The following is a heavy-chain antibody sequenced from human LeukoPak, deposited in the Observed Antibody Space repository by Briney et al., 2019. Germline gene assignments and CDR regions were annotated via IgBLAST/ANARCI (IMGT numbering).Heavy chain of an antibody. J-gene: IGHJ4*02. CDR1: GFSFSTYS. CDR3: ARVRVGATFDY. V-gene: IGHV3-7*01. Sequence: GGSLRLSCAASGFSFSTYSMTWARQAPGKGLEYVANINQGGSDKYYVDSVKGRFTISRDNSKNTLYLQMNSLRAEDTAVYYCARVRVGATFDYWGQGTLVTVSS. D-gene: IGHD1-26*01. CDR2: INQGGSDK.